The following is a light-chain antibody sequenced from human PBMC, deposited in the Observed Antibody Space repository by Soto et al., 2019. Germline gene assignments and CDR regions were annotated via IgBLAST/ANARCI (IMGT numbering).Light chain of an antibody. CDR3: SSYAGSNLYV. Sequence: QSVLTRPPSASGSPGQSVTISCTGTSSDVGGYNYVSWYQQHPGKAPKLMIYEVSKRPSGVPDRFSGSKSGNTASLTVSGLQAEDEADYYCSSYAGSNLYVFGTGNKVTVL. CDR2: EVS. V-gene: IGLV2-8*01. J-gene: IGLJ1*01. CDR1: SSDVGGYNY.